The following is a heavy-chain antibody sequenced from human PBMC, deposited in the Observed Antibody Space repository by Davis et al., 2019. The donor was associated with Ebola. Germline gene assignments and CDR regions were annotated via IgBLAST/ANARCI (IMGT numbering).Heavy chain of an antibody. V-gene: IGHV3-23*01. CDR2: ISVRSIT. Sequence: GGSLRLSCAASGFIFSSYAMSWVRQAPGKGLEWVSSISVRSITYHADSVKGRFTISRDNSKNTPYLQMNSLRAEDTAVYYCAKVHPPTTVTTGWFDPWGQGTLVTVSS. D-gene: IGHD4-17*01. J-gene: IGHJ5*02. CDR3: AKVHPPTTVTTGWFDP. CDR1: GFIFSSYA.